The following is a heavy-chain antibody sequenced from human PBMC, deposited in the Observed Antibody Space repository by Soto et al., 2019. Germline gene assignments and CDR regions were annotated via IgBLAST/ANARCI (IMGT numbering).Heavy chain of an antibody. D-gene: IGHD6-13*01. CDR2: IYPGDSDT. CDR1: GYSFSTYW. Sequence: GESLKISCKASGYSFSTYWIGWVRQMPGKGVEWMGFIYPGDSDTRYSPSFQGQVTISVDKSTSTTYLQWSSLKASDTAIYYCARRVQQLVRGWFDPWGQGTQVTVS. CDR3: ARRVQQLVRGWFDP. J-gene: IGHJ5*02. V-gene: IGHV5-51*01.